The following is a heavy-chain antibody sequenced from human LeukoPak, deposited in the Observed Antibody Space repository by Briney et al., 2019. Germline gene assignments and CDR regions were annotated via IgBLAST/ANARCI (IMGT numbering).Heavy chain of an antibody. CDR1: GGTFSSYA. J-gene: IGHJ6*03. V-gene: IGHV1-69*13. CDR3: ARDSTSYYYYYMDV. CDR2: IIPIFGTA. Sequence: SVKVSCRASGGTFSSYAISWVRQAPGQGLEWTGGIIPIFGTANYAQKFQGRVTITADESTSTAYMELSSLRSEDTAVYYCARDSTSYYYYYMDVWGKGTTVTVSS.